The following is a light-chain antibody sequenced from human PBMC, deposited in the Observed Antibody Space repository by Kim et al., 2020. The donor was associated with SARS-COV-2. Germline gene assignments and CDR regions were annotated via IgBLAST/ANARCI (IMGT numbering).Light chain of an antibody. CDR3: SSYLSSNIWV. J-gene: IGLJ3*02. V-gene: IGLV2-14*03. CDR1: SSDVGDYKF. Sequence: QSVLTQPASVSGSPGQSITISCTGTSSDVGDYKFVSWYQQHPGKAPKLTIYDVSKRPSGVSNRFSGSKSGNTASLTISGLQTEDEADYYCSSYLSSNIWVFGGGTKLTVL. CDR2: DVS.